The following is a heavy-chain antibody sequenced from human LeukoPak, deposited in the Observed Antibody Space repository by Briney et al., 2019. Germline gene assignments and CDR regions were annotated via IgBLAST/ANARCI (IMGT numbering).Heavy chain of an antibody. CDR1: GFTFDDYA. Sequence: PGRSLRLSCAASGFTFDDYAMHWVRQAPGKGLEWVSGISWNSGSIGYADSVKGRFTISRDNSKNTLYLQMNSLRAEDTAVYYCAKDSPGGTNFDYWGQGTLVTVSS. CDR3: AKDSPGGTNFDY. V-gene: IGHV3-9*01. J-gene: IGHJ4*02. CDR2: ISWNSGSI.